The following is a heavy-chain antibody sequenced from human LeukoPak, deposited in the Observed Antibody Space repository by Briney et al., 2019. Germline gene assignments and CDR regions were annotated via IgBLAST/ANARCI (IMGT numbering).Heavy chain of an antibody. V-gene: IGHV1-46*01. CDR2: INPHSATT. Sequence: ASVKVSCKASGYTFISWYIHWVRQAPGQGLEWMGTINPHSATTTYAQSFQGRLTMTRDTSTSTVYMELSRLKSEDTAMYYCARDQSASLNYFDYWGQGTLVTVSS. J-gene: IGHJ4*02. CDR3: ARDQSASLNYFDY. CDR1: GYTFISWY.